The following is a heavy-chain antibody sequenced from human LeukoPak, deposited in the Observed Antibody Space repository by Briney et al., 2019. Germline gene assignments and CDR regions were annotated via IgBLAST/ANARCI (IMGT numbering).Heavy chain of an antibody. D-gene: IGHD6-19*01. J-gene: IGHJ6*03. Sequence: GASVKHSCKASGYTFTGYYMHWVREAPGQGLEWMGWINPNSGGTNYAQKFQGRVTMTRDTSISTAYMELSRLRSDDTAVYYCAREAVAGGSHYYYMDVWGKGTTVTVSS. CDR1: GYTFTGYY. V-gene: IGHV1-2*02. CDR3: AREAVAGGSHYYYMDV. CDR2: INPNSGGT.